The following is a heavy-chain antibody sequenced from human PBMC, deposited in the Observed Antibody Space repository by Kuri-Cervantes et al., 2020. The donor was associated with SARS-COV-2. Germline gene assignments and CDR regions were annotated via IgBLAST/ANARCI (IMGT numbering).Heavy chain of an antibody. CDR2: INPNSGGT. D-gene: IGHD6-19*01. J-gene: IGHJ4*02. CDR3: ARGFGYSSGRSFHFDY. Sequence: ASVKVSCKASGYTFTDYYMHWVRQAPGQGLEWMGWINPNSGGTNYAQKFQGRVTMTRDTSISTAYMELSRLRSDDTAVYYCARGFGYSSGRSFHFDYWGQGTLVTVSS. CDR1: GYTFTDYY. V-gene: IGHV1-2*02.